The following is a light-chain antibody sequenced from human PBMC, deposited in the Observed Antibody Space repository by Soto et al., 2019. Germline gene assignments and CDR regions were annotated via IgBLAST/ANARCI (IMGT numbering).Light chain of an antibody. J-gene: IGLJ1*01. V-gene: IGLV2-14*01. CDR3: SSYTSSSTKV. CDR1: SSDVVGYNY. CDR2: DVS. Sequence: QSVLTQYASVPGPPGQSITISCTGTSSDVVGYNYVSWYQQHPGKAPKHMIYDVSNRPSGVSNRFSGSKSGNTASLTISGLQAEDDADYYCSSYTSSSTKVFGTGTKVTVL.